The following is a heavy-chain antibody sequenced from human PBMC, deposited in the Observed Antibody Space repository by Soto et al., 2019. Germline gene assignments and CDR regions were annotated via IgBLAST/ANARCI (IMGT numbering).Heavy chain of an antibody. V-gene: IGHV3-23*01. J-gene: IGHJ4*02. CDR2: LNVNGYIR. D-gene: IGHD3-3*01. Sequence: PGRSLRLSWAASVFTLGTHAMHWVRQSPGKGLEWVSTLNVNGYIRDYGDSVEGRLAVSRDPSKNTLFLQMNTLRVEDPAVYYCVRSPHATIFGVFLYYLEYWGQGTLVTVSS. CDR3: VRSPHATIFGVFLYYLEY. CDR1: VFTLGTHA.